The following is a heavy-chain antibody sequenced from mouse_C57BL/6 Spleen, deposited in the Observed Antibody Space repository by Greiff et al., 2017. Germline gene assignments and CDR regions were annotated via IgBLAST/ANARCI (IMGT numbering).Heavy chain of an antibody. Sequence: EVKLMESGGGLVQPGGSLKLSCAASGFTFSDYGMAWVRQAPRKGPEWVAFISNLAYSIYYADTVTGRFTISRENAKNTLYLEMSSLRSEDTAMYYCARRYYYGSSPYAMDYWGQGTSVTVSS. D-gene: IGHD1-1*01. CDR2: ISNLAYSI. CDR1: GFTFSDYG. J-gene: IGHJ4*01. CDR3: ARRYYYGSSPYAMDY. V-gene: IGHV5-15*01.